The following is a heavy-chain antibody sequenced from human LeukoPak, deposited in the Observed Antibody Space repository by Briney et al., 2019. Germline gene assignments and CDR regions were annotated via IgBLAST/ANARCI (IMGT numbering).Heavy chain of an antibody. CDR1: GGSISNYY. V-gene: IGHV4-4*07. CDR2: IHSSGNS. D-gene: IGHD6-6*01. J-gene: IGHJ4*02. Sequence: SETLSLTCTVSGGSISNYYWTWIRQPAGKGLEWIGRIHSSGNSYYNPSLKSRVTMSIDTSQNQFSLKLTAVTAADTAVYYCARDHRQYSSSSWFDYWGQGTLVTVSS. CDR3: ARDHRQYSSSSWFDY.